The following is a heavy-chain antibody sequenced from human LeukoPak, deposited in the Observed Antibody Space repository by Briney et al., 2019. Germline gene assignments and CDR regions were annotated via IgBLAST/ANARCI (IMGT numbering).Heavy chain of an antibody. D-gene: IGHD2-15*01. CDR2: ISGYNGNT. J-gene: IGHJ4*02. CDR1: GYTFTHYG. V-gene: IGHV1-18*01. Sequence: GASVKVSCKASGYTFTHYGSCWVRQAPGQGLEWMGWISGYNGNTNYAQKLQGRVIMTTDTSTSTAYMELRSLRADDTAMYYCARVAPNRRYCSGGSCLSYFDYWGQGTLVTVSS. CDR3: ARVAPNRRYCSGGSCLSYFDY.